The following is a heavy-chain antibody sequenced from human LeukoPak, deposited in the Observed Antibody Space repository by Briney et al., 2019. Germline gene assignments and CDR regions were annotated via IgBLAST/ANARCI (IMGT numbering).Heavy chain of an antibody. CDR1: GFTFSSYA. J-gene: IGHJ3*02. V-gene: IGHV3-30-3*01. D-gene: IGHD2-8*01. CDR2: ISYDGSNK. CDR3: ARDPMLRAFDI. Sequence: GGSLRLSCAASGFTFSSYAMHWVRQAPGKGLEWVAVISYDGSNKYYADSVKGRFTISRDNSKNTLYLQMNSLRAEDTAVYYCARDPMLRAFDIWGQGTMVTVSS.